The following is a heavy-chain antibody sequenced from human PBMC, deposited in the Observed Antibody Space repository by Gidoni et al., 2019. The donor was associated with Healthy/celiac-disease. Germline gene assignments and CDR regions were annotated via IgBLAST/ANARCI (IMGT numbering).Heavy chain of an antibody. Sequence: EVQLVQSGAEVKKPGESLKISCKGSGYSFTSYWIGWVRQMPGKGLEWMGIIYPGDSDTRYSPSFQGQVTISADKSISTAYLQWSSLKASDSAMYYCARLLPTLYSNPWHPDVWGQGTTVTVSS. CDR1: GYSFTSYW. V-gene: IGHV5-51*01. CDR3: ARLLPTLYSNPWHPDV. CDR2: IYPGDSDT. J-gene: IGHJ6*02. D-gene: IGHD6-13*01.